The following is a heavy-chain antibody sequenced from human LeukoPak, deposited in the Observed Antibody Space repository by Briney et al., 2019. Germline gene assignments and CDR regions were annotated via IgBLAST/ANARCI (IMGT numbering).Heavy chain of an antibody. CDR2: ISSSGSYI. J-gene: IGHJ3*02. V-gene: IGHV3-21*01. Sequence: GGSLRLSCAVSGFTFSSYEMNWVRQAPGKGLEWVSSISSSGSYIYYADSVKGRFTISRDNAKNSLYLQMNSLRAEDTAVYYCASRNQYCGGDCFWAFDIWGRGTMVTVSS. D-gene: IGHD2-21*02. CDR1: GFTFSSYE. CDR3: ASRNQYCGGDCFWAFDI.